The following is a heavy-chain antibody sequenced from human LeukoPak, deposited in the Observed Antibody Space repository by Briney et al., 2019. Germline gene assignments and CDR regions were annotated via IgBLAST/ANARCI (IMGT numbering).Heavy chain of an antibody. Sequence: SETLSLTCTVSGGSISSYYWSWIRQPPGKGLEWIGYIYYSGSTNYNPSLKSRVTISVDTSKNQFSLKLSSVTAADTAVYYCARGVSELLWFRELTLTFDYWGQGTLVTVPS. CDR1: GGSISSYY. J-gene: IGHJ4*02. CDR2: IYYSGST. CDR3: ARGVSELLWFRELTLTFDY. D-gene: IGHD3-10*01. V-gene: IGHV4-59*01.